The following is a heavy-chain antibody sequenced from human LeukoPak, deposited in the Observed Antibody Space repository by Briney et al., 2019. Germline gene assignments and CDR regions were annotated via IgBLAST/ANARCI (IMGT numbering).Heavy chain of an antibody. CDR1: GGSFSGYY. Sequence: SETLSLTCAVYGGSFSGYYWSWIRQPPGKGLEWIGEINHSGSTNYNPSLKSRVTISVDTSKNQFSLKLSSVTAADTAVYYCARMGYSYGSPYYYYMDVWGKGTTVTISS. V-gene: IGHV4-34*01. J-gene: IGHJ6*03. CDR2: INHSGST. CDR3: ARMGYSYGSPYYYYMDV. D-gene: IGHD5-18*01.